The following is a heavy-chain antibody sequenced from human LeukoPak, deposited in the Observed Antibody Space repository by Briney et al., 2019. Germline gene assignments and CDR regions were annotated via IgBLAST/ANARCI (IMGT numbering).Heavy chain of an antibody. Sequence: GAAVKVSCKASGYTFTSYGISWVRQAPGQGLEWMGWISAYNGNTNYAQKLQGRVTMTTDTSTTTTYMELSRLRSDDTAVYYCARDAEYCSSTSCFGYWGQGTLVTVSS. CDR1: GYTFTSYG. V-gene: IGHV1-18*01. J-gene: IGHJ4*02. D-gene: IGHD2-2*01. CDR2: ISAYNGNT. CDR3: ARDAEYCSSTSCFGY.